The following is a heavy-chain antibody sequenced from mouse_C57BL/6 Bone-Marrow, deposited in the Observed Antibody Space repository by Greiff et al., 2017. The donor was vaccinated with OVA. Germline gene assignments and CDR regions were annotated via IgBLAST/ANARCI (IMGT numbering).Heavy chain of an antibody. CDR1: GYTFTSYW. V-gene: IGHV1-69*01. D-gene: IGHD2-2*01. J-gene: IGHJ4*01. CDR2: IDPSDSYT. Sequence: VQLQQPGAELVMPGASVKLSCKASGYTFTSYWMHWVKQRPGQGLEWIGEIDPSDSYTNYNQKFKGKSTLTVDKSSSTAYMQLSSLTSEDSAVYYCARWLRRGYYAMDYWGQGTSVTVSS. CDR3: ARWLRRGYYAMDY.